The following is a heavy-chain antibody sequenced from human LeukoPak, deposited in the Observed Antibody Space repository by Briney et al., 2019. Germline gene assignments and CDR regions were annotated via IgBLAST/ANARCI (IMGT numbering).Heavy chain of an antibody. Sequence: PGESLKISGKGSGYNFASYWIGWVRQMPGKGLEWMGIIYPGDSDTRYSPSFQGQVTISADKSLSTAYLQWSSLKASDTAMYYCGVVTKGYYYYMDVWGKGTTVTVSS. CDR1: GYNFASYW. J-gene: IGHJ6*03. CDR3: GVVTKGYYYYMDV. V-gene: IGHV5-51*01. D-gene: IGHD3-3*01. CDR2: IYPGDSDT.